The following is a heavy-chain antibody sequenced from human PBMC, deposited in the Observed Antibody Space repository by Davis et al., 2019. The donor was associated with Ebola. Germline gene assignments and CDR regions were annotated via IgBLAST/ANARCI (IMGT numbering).Heavy chain of an antibody. CDR3: AREGRDDFWSGYFLDY. CDR2: IYYSGST. V-gene: IGHV4-59*12. Sequence: SETLSLTCTVPGGSISSYYWSWIRQPPGKGLEWIGYIYYSGSTNYNPSLKSRVTISVDTSKNQFSLKLSSVTAADTAVYYCAREGRDDFWSGYFLDYWGQGTLVTVSS. J-gene: IGHJ4*02. CDR1: GGSISSYY. D-gene: IGHD3-3*01.